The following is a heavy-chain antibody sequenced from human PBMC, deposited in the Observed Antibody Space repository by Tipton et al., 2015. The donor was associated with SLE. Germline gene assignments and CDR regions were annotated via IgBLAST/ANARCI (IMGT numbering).Heavy chain of an antibody. D-gene: IGHD1-1*01. CDR1: GDSISIYH. J-gene: IGHJ3*02. V-gene: IGHV4-4*08. CDR3: ARPLMSETQSPRPFDI. CDR2: LYIGGTT. Sequence: TLSLTCTVSGDSISIYHWSWIRQPPGKGLEWIGYLYIGGTTNYNPSLKSRVTISVDTSRNQFSLRLTSVTAADTATYYCARPLMSETQSPRPFDIWGPGTMVTVSS.